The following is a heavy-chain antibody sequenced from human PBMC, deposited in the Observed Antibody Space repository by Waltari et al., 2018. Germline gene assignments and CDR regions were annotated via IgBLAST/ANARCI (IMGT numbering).Heavy chain of an antibody. CDR1: GYTFTSYA. Sequence: QVQLVQSGAEVKKPAASVKVSCKASGYTFTSYAMHWVRQAPGQRLEWMGWINAGNGNTKYSQEFQGRVTITRDTSASTAYMELSSLRSEDMAVYYCARASIAAAGTWVWYFDLWGRGTLVTISS. J-gene: IGHJ2*01. CDR3: ARASIAAAGTWVWYFDL. D-gene: IGHD6-13*01. V-gene: IGHV1-3*03. CDR2: INAGNGNT.